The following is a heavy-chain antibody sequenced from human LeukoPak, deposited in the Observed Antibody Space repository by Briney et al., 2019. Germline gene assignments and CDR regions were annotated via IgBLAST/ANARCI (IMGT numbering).Heavy chain of an antibody. J-gene: IGHJ4*02. CDR1: SYSISSGYY. V-gene: IGHV4-38-2*02. Sequence: SETLSLTCTVSSYSISSGYYWGWIRQSPGKGLEWIASINHSGITYYHPSLKRRVTISVDTSNNQFSLKMTSVTAADTAVYYCGRDRPTGYYDYWGQEILVTVSS. D-gene: IGHD3-9*01. CDR2: INHSGIT. CDR3: GRDRPTGYYDY.